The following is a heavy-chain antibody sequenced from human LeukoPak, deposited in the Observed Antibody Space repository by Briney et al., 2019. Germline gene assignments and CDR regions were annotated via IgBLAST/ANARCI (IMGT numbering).Heavy chain of an antibody. CDR1: GYTFTSYD. Sequence: ASVKVSCKASGYTFTSYDINWVRQATGQGLEWVGRMSSHSGNAAYAQKFQGRITITRNSSITTAYMELSSLRSEDTAVYYCARGNSADHWGQGTQVTVSS. V-gene: IGHV1-8*03. J-gene: IGHJ5*02. CDR3: ARGNSADH. D-gene: IGHD1-1*01. CDR2: MSSHSGNA.